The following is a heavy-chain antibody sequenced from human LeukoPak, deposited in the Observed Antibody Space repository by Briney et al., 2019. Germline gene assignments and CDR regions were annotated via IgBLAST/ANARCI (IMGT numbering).Heavy chain of an antibody. D-gene: IGHD1-26*01. Sequence: TGGSLRLSCAASGLTFRDHYMSWIRQAPGRGLEWVSYISDSGNTIDYADSVKGRFTVSRDNAKNSLYLQMNSLRAEDTAVYYCARGGRNWFDPWGQGTLFTVSS. V-gene: IGHV3-11*04. CDR1: GLTFRDHY. CDR2: ISDSGNTI. CDR3: ARGGRNWFDP. J-gene: IGHJ5*02.